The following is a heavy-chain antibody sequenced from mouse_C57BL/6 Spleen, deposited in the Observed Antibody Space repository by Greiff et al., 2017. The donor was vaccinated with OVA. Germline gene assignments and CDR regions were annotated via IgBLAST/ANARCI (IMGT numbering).Heavy chain of an antibody. Sequence: EVQLVESGPGMVKPSQSLSLTCTVTGYSITSGYDWHWIRHFPGNKLEWMGYISYSGSTNYNPSLKSRISITHDTSKNHFFLKLNSVTTEDTATYYCARGTGTGAMDYWGQGTSVTVSS. D-gene: IGHD4-1*01. CDR3: ARGTGTGAMDY. V-gene: IGHV3-1*01. CDR2: ISYSGST. CDR1: GYSITSGYD. J-gene: IGHJ4*01.